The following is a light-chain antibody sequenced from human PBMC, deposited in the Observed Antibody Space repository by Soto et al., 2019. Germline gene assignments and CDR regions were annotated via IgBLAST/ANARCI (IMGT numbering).Light chain of an antibody. CDR3: QQYNSYSWT. V-gene: IGKV1-5*03. J-gene: IGKJ1*01. CDR2: KAS. CDR1: QSISSW. Sequence: DNPMTQSPSPLSASVGDKDTITFPASQSISSWLAWYQQKPGKAPKLLIYKASSLESGVPSRFSGSGSGTEFTLTISSLQPDDFATYYCQQYNSYSWTFGQGTKV.